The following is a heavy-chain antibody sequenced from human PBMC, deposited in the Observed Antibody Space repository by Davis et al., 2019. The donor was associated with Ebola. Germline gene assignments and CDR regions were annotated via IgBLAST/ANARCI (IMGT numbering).Heavy chain of an antibody. D-gene: IGHD5-12*01. CDR2: TYYNSKWYS. J-gene: IGHJ4*02. V-gene: IGHV6-1*01. Sequence: HSQTLSLTCAISGDGLSIKSGGWNWIRQSPSRGLEWLGRTYYNSKWYSDYAASVKSRITINPDTSKNQFFLQLNSVTPEDTARYYCARGWLRNGGVEYWGQGTQVTVSS. CDR3: ARGWLRNGGVEY. CDR1: GDGLSIKSGG.